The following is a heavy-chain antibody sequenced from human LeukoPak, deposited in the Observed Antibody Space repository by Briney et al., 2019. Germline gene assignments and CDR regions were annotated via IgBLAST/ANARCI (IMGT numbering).Heavy chain of an antibody. CDR1: EFTFSSYA. CDR2: IDGGGTT. V-gene: IGHV3-66*01. CDR3: ANRGY. Sequence: GGSLRLSCVASEFTFSSYAMHWVRQAPGKGLEWVSKIDGGGTTNYADSVKGRFTVSRDNSKNTLYLQMNALRVEDTAMYYCANRGYWGQGTLVTVSS. J-gene: IGHJ4*02.